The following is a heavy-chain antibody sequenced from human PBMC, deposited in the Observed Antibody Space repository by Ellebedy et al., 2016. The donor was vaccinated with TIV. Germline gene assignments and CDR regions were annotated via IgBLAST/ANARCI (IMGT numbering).Heavy chain of an antibody. CDR1: GYTFTGYY. V-gene: IGHV1-2*02. J-gene: IGHJ4*02. D-gene: IGHD4-11*01. Sequence: AASVKVSCKASGYTFTGYYMHWVRQAPGQGLEWMGWINPNSGGTNYEQKFQGRVTMTGDTSISTAYMELSRLRSEDTAVYYCTRDPTNPVRGDYWGQGTLVTVSS. CDR2: INPNSGGT. CDR3: TRDPTNPVRGDY.